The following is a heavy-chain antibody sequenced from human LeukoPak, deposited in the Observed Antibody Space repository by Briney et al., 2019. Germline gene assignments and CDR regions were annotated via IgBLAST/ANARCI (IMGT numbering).Heavy chain of an antibody. CDR3: AKGFRGGWSYDAFDI. Sequence: GGSLRLSCAASGFTFDDYAMHWVRQAPGKGLEWVSGISWNSGSIGYADSVKGRFTISRDNAKNSLYLQMNSLRAEDMALYYCAKGFRGGWSYDAFDIWGQGTMVTVSS. J-gene: IGHJ3*02. D-gene: IGHD6-19*01. CDR2: ISWNSGSI. V-gene: IGHV3-9*03. CDR1: GFTFDDYA.